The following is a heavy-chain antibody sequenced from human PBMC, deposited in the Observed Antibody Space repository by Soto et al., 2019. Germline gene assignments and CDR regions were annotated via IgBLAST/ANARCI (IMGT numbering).Heavy chain of an antibody. V-gene: IGHV3-23*01. CDR1: GGSYSRYA. CDR3: ARTRGYSDYDLDF. CDR2: ISYSGVST. D-gene: IGHD5-12*01. J-gene: IGHJ4*02. Sequence: GSLRHASTAWGGSYSRYAMTWLLPDPGKGLEWVSAISYSGVSTYYADSVKGRFTISRDSSENTLSLQMNSLRVDDTVVYYCARTRGYSDYDLDFWGQGTLVTGSS.